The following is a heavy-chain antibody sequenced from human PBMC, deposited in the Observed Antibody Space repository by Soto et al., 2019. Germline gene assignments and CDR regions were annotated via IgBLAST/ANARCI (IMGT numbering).Heavy chain of an antibody. CDR1: GGSISSSSYY. CDR3: ARRLYYDSSGYDY. V-gene: IGHV4-39*01. J-gene: IGHJ4*02. D-gene: IGHD3-22*01. Sequence: SETLSLTCTVSGGSISSSSYYWGWIRQPPGKGLEWIGSIYYSGSTYYNPSLKSRVTISVDTSKNQFSLKLSSVTAADTAVYYCARRLYYDSSGYDYWGQGTLVTVSS. CDR2: IYYSGST.